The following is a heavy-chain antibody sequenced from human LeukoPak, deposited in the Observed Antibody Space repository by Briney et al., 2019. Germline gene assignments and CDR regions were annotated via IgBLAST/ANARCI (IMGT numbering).Heavy chain of an antibody. CDR1: GYTLTGLS. CDR2: FDPEDGET. CDR3: ATQPPAEFRELLSGPLDY. D-gene: IGHD3-10*01. V-gene: IGHV1-24*01. J-gene: IGHJ4*02. Sequence: ASVKVSCKVSGYTLTGLSMHWVRQAPGKGLEWMGGFDPEDGETIYAQKFQGRVTMTEDTSTDTAYMELSSLRSEDTAVYYCATQPPAEFRELLSGPLDYWGQGTLVTVSS.